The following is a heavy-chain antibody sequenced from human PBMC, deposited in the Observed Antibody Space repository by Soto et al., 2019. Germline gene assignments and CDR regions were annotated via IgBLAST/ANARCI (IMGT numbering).Heavy chain of an antibody. J-gene: IGHJ4*02. CDR1: GRGFTFSSYW. Sequence: PGGSLRLSCAASGRGFTFSSYWMYWVRQAQGKGLVWVSAISGGGGSTYYADSVKGRFTISRDNSKNTLYLQMNSLRAEDTAVYYCAKDSTVAGPLRYFDYWGQGTLVTVSS. CDR2: ISGGGGST. D-gene: IGHD6-19*01. CDR3: AKDSTVAGPLRYFDY. V-gene: IGHV3-23*01.